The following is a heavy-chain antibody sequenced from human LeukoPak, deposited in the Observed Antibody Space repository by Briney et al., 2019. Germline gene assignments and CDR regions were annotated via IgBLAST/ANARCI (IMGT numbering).Heavy chain of an antibody. V-gene: IGHV3-23*01. D-gene: IGHD4-17*01. CDR2: TSSSDAGT. CDR1: GFTLSTYA. CDR3: ARVSPNTVTTLQYFDY. J-gene: IGHJ4*02. Sequence: GGSLRLSCAASGFTLSTYAMSWVRQTPGKGLEWVAATSSSDAGTYHADSVRGRFTISRDNSKNTLYLQMNSLRAEDTAVYYCARVSPNTVTTLQYFDYWGQGTLVTVSS.